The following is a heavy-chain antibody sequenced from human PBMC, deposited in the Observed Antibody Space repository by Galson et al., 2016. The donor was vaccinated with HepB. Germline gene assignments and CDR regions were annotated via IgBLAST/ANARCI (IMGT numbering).Heavy chain of an antibody. CDR1: GYNFKTYY. CDR3: AREGGYCGGDCPPYEHWWMYDAFDI. D-gene: IGHD2-21*02. CDR2: VHPSSGAT. J-gene: IGHJ3*02. V-gene: IGHV1-46*02. Sequence: SVKVSCKASGYNFKTYYIHWVRQTPGQGLEWMGIVHPSSGATTYAQKFRGRVIMTRDTSTSTVYMELSSLRANDTALYYCAREGGYCGGDCPPYEHWWMYDAFDIWGQGTMVTVSS.